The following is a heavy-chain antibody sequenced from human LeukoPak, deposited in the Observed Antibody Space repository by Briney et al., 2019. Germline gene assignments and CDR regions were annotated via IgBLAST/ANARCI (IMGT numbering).Heavy chain of an antibody. CDR1: GFTFNSYA. Sequence: GGSLRLSCAASGFTFNSYAMHWVRQAPGKGLEWVAFISYDGSNKYYADSVKGRFTISRDNSKNTLYLQMNSLRPEDTAMYYCARDREFTVSDALDIWGQGTIVTVSS. V-gene: IGHV3-30*04. CDR3: ARDREFTVSDALDI. D-gene: IGHD4-17*01. CDR2: ISYDGSNK. J-gene: IGHJ3*02.